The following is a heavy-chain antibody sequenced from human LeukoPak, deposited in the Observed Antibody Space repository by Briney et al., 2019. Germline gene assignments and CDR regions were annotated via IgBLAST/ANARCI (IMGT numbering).Heavy chain of an antibody. CDR1: GGSISGFY. Sequence: SETLSLTCTVSGGSISGFYWSWIRQPAGKGLEWIGRINPSGGTNYNPSLKSRVTMSTDTSSNKFSLNLRSVTAADTAVYYCARVAYSGYDYYFDYWGQGTLVTVSS. CDR3: ARVAYSGYDYYFDY. CDR2: INPSGGT. J-gene: IGHJ4*02. V-gene: IGHV4-4*07. D-gene: IGHD5-12*01.